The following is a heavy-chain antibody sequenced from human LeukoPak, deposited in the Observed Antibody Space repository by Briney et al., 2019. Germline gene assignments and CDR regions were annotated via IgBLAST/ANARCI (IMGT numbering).Heavy chain of an antibody. CDR1: GVTFRSYG. CDR2: ISSDGNDK. Sequence: PGGSLRLSCAASGVTFRSYGMHWVRQAPGKGLEWVALISSDGNDKLYGESVRGRFTVSRDDSKGTLYLQMNSLRAEDTAVYYCTTKVIRGNSGDDYDDWGQGTLVTVSS. CDR3: TTKVIRGNSGDDYDD. D-gene: IGHD5-12*01. J-gene: IGHJ4*02. V-gene: IGHV3-30*03.